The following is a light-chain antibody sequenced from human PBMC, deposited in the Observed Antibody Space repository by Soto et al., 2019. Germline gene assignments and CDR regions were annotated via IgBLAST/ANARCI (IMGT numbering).Light chain of an antibody. J-gene: IGLJ2*01. V-gene: IGLV2-23*01. CDR2: EGS. Sequence: QSALTQPASASRSPGQSITISCTGTSSDVGTYNLVSWYQQHPGKAPKLMIYEGSKRPSGVSNRFSGSKSGNTASLTISGLKAEDEADYYCCSYAGSSTLVFGGGTKLTVL. CDR3: CSYAGSSTLV. CDR1: SSDVGTYNL.